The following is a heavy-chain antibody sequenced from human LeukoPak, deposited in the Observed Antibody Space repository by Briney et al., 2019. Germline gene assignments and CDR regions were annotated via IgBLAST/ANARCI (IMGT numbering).Heavy chain of an antibody. CDR3: ARDFRYSSSWYGGWFDP. V-gene: IGHV1-69*13. Sequence: SVKVSCKASGGTFSSYAISWVRQAPGQGLEWMGGIIPIFGTANYAQKFQGRVTITANESTSTAYMELSSLRSEDTAVYYCARDFRYSSSWYGGWFDPWGQGTLVTVSS. CDR1: GGTFSSYA. CDR2: IIPIFGTA. D-gene: IGHD6-13*01. J-gene: IGHJ5*02.